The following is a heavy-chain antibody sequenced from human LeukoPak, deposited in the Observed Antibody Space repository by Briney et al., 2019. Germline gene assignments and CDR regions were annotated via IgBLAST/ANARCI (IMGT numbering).Heavy chain of an antibody. CDR2: IKSKTDGGTT. Sequence: GGSLRLSCAASGFTFGNAWMSWVRQAPGKGLEWVGRIKSKTDGGTTDYAAAVKGRFAISRDDSENTLSLQMSSLKTDDTAVYYCTRDREVAGPDSWGQGTLVTVSS. CDR3: TRDREVAGPDS. V-gene: IGHV3-15*01. CDR1: GFTFGNAW. J-gene: IGHJ4*02. D-gene: IGHD6-19*01.